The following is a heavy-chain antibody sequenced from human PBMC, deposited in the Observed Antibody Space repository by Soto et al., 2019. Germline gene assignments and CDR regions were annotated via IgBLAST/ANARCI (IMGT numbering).Heavy chain of an antibody. CDR3: AHSPWGAAPDY. J-gene: IGHJ4*02. CDR2: IYWNDDK. D-gene: IGHD3-16*01. V-gene: IGHV2-5*01. CDR1: GFSVSARGVG. Sequence: ASGPTLVNPTQTLTLTCALFGFSVSARGVGVGWIRQPPGKALEWLAIIYWNDDKLYRPSLQSRLTITKDTSKNQVVLTMTNMDPVDTATYYCAHSPWGAAPDYWGQGTLVTVSS.